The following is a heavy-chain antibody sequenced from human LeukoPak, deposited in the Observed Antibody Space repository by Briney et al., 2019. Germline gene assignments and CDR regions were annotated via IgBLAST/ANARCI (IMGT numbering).Heavy chain of an antibody. V-gene: IGHV4-59*01. Sequence: SETLSLTCTVSGGSISSYYWSWLRQPPGKGLEWIGYIYYSGSTNYNPSLKSRVTISVDTSKNQFSLKLSSVTAADTAVYYCASFKARAPYYFDYWGQGTLVTVSS. CDR3: ASFKARAPYYFDY. CDR2: IYYSGST. J-gene: IGHJ4*02. CDR1: GGSISSYY.